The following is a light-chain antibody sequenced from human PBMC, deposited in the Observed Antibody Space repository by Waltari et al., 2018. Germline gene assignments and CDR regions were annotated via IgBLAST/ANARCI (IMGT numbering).Light chain of an antibody. V-gene: IGKV3-20*01. J-gene: IGKJ1*01. CDR1: QNIGTY. Sequence: LTQSPGTLSVSPGERATLSCRASQNIGTYLDWYQQKPGQAPRLLMYAASRRATGIPDRFSGSGSGTDFSLTITRLEPEDFAVYYCQNHERLPATFGQGTKVEIK. CDR2: AAS. CDR3: QNHERLPAT.